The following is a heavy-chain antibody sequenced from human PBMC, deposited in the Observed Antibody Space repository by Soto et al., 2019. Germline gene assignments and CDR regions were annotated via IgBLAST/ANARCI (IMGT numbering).Heavy chain of an antibody. D-gene: IGHD1-1*01. J-gene: IGHJ6*02. CDR2: IIPIFGTA. CDR1: GGTFSSYA. Sequence: SVKVSCKASGGTFSSYAISWVRQAPGQGLEWMGGIIPIFGTANYAQKFQGRVTITADKSTSTAYMELSSLRSEDTAVCYCASLEGRWNHKYYYYGMDVWGQGTTVTVSS. CDR3: ASLEGRWNHKYYYYGMDV. V-gene: IGHV1-69*06.